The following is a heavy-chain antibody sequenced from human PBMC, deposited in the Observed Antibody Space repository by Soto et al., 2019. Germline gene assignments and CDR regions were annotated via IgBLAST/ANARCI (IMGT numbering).Heavy chain of an antibody. CDR1: GFTFSSYS. V-gene: IGHV3-48*01. CDR2: ISSSSSTI. D-gene: IGHD3-9*01. J-gene: IGHJ4*02. Sequence: GGSLRLSCAASGFTFSSYSMNWVRQAPGKGLEWVSYISSSSSTIYYADSVKGRFTISRDNAKNSLYLQMNSLRAEDTAVYYCARDGAVDILPRYYRIQYWGQGLRVNVAS. CDR3: ARDGAVDILPRYYRIQY.